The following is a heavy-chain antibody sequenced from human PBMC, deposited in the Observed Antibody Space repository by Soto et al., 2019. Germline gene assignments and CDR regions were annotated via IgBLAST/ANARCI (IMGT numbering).Heavy chain of an antibody. D-gene: IGHD3-10*01. V-gene: IGHV2-5*02. CDR1: GFSLRNTGVG. CDR2: IYWDGDE. J-gene: IGHJ4*02. Sequence: QITLKESGPTLVKPTQTLTLTCTFSGFSLRNTGVGVGWIRQPPGKALEFLALIYWDGDERYSPFLESRLTITKDTSKYQVVLTMTNMDPVDTATYYCAHRRLTEVVRGVFDSWGQGTLVTVSS. CDR3: AHRRLTEVVRGVFDS.